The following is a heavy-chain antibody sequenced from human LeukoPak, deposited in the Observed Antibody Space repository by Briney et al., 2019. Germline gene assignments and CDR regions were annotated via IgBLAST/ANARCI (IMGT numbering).Heavy chain of an antibody. CDR3: ARSAHYYYDSASYGAAFDV. J-gene: IGHJ3*01. CDR2: IFYTGCT. Sequence: SETLSLTCSVSGGSISSYYWSWIRQPPGKGLEWIGNIFYTGCTKYNPSLKSRVTISVDTSKNQISLKLSSVAAADTAMYYCARSAHYYYDSASYGAAFDVWGQGTMVTVSS. D-gene: IGHD3-22*01. CDR1: GGSISSYY. V-gene: IGHV4-59*01.